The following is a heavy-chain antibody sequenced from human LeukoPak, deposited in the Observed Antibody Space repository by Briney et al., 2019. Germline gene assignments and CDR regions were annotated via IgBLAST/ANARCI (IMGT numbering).Heavy chain of an antibody. Sequence: GGSLRLSCAASGFSFSGYSMNWVRQAPGKGLEWVSFISKSGSNIYYADSVRGRFTISRDNDGNSLYLQMNSLRDEDTALYYCASLHHLPRGGVPVTISWGQGTLVTVSS. J-gene: IGHJ5*02. CDR3: ASLHHLPRGGVPVTIS. CDR1: GFSFSGYS. D-gene: IGHD6-19*01. CDR2: ISKSGSNI. V-gene: IGHV3-48*02.